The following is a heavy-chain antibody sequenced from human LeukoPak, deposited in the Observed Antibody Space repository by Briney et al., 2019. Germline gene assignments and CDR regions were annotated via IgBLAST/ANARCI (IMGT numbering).Heavy chain of an antibody. V-gene: IGHV4-38-2*02. D-gene: IGHD3-22*01. CDR3: ARTYYYDSSGYYFGY. Sequence: PSETLSLTCTVSGYSISSGYYWGWIRRPPGKGLEWIGSIYHSGSTYYNPSLKSRVTISVDTSKNQFSLKLSSVTAADTAVYYCARTYYYDSSGYYFGYWGQGTLVTVSS. CDR1: GYSISSGYY. J-gene: IGHJ4*02. CDR2: IYHSGST.